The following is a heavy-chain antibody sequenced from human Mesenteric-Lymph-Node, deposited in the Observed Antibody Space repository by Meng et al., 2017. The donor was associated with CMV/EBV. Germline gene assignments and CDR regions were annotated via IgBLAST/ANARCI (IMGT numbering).Heavy chain of an antibody. Sequence: SVKVSCKASGDTFINYYMHWVRQAPGQGLEWMGLINPRDGSTTYAQKFQGRVTMTRDTSTDTVFMELTSLRSEDTAVYYCARAGRGWGDYWGQGTLVTVSS. D-gene: IGHD7-27*01. CDR3: ARAGRGWGDY. V-gene: IGHV1-46*01. J-gene: IGHJ4*02. CDR1: GDTFINYY. CDR2: INPRDGST.